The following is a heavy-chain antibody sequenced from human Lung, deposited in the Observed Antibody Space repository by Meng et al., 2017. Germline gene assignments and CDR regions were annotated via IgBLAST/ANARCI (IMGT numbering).Heavy chain of an antibody. CDR2: IKSDGSDK. CDR3: ARGSMDV. Sequence: GGSLRLSCAASGFTFNTYWMSWVRQPPGKGLEWVASIKSDGSDKYYVDSVKGRFTISRDDAKNSVSLQMSSLRAEDTAVYFCARGSMDVWGQGTTVT. V-gene: IGHV3-7*01. J-gene: IGHJ6*02. CDR1: GFTFNTYW.